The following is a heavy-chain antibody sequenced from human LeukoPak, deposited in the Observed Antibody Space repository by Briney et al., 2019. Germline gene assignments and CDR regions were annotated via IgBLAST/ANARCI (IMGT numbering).Heavy chain of an antibody. D-gene: IGHD3-22*01. CDR1: GYTFTSYG. CDR3: ARVHYYDSSGYYDPNYFDY. V-gene: IGHV1-18*01. Sequence: ASVKVSCRASGYTFTSYGISWVRQAPGQGLEWMGWISAYNGNTNYAQKLQGRVTMTTDTSTSTAYMELRSLRSDDTAVYYCARVHYYDSSGYYDPNYFDYWGQGTLVTVSS. J-gene: IGHJ4*02. CDR2: ISAYNGNT.